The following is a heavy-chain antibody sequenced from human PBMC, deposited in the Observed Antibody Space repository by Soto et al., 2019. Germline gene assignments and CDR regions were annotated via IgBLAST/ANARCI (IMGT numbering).Heavy chain of an antibody. CDR3: ARTASTSSSFDY. Sequence: KVSCKGSGYSFTSFWIVWVRQMPGKGLEWMGIIYPGNSDTRYSPSFQGQVTMSADKSTSAAYLQWSSLKASDTAMYYCARTASTSSSFDYWGQGTLVTVSS. CDR2: IYPGNSDT. V-gene: IGHV5-51*01. CDR1: GYSFTSFW. D-gene: IGHD6-6*01. J-gene: IGHJ4*02.